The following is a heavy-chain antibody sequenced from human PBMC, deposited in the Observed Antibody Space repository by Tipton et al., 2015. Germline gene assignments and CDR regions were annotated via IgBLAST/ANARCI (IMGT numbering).Heavy chain of an antibody. V-gene: IGHV5-51*01. CDR3: ALPAHPYSSGPFDS. Sequence: VQLVQSGAEVKKAGESLKISCKGSGYTFTNYWIGWVRQMPGKGLEWMGIIYPDDSDTRYSPSFQGQVTISADKSISTAYLQWSSLKASDTAMYYCALPAHPYSSGPFDSWGQGTLVTASS. D-gene: IGHD6-19*01. CDR2: IYPDDSDT. CDR1: GYTFTNYW. J-gene: IGHJ4*02.